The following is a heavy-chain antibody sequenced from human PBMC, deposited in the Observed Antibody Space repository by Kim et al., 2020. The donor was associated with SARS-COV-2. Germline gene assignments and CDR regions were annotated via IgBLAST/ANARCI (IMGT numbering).Heavy chain of an antibody. CDR3: ARQFYDTTTYSQYYFDG. V-gene: IGHV4-39*01. CDR2: IYYTGTT. Sequence: SETLSLNCTVSGDSISNYNYFWGWIRQPPGKGREGIGSIYYTGTTYYNPTRRSRLTMSVDTYKNLFSLKLSSVTAADTALYYCARQFYDTTTYSQYYFDGRVQRTLVLVSS. J-gene: IGHJ4*02. CDR1: GDSISNYNYF. D-gene: IGHD3-22*01.